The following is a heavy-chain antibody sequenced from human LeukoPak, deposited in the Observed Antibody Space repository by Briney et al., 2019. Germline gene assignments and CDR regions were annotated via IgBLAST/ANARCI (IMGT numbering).Heavy chain of an antibody. CDR3: ARVTLESYCSSTSCFYWFDP. V-gene: IGHV1-46*01. J-gene: IGHJ5*02. D-gene: IGHD2-2*01. CDR1: GYTFTSYY. CDR2: INPSGGST. Sequence: GASVKVSCKASGYTFTSYYMHWVRQAPGQGLEWMGIINPSGGSTSYAQKFQGRVTMTRDTSISTAYMELSRLRSDDTAVYYCARVTLESYCSSTSCFYWFDPWGQGTLVTVSS.